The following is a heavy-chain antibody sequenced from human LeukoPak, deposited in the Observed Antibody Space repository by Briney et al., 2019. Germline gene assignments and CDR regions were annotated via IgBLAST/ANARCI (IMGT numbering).Heavy chain of an antibody. J-gene: IGHJ3*02. CDR3: AKDPTPYSSGWLAAFDI. CDR1: GFTLSSYW. CDR2: ISGSGGST. D-gene: IGHD6-19*01. Sequence: GGSLRLSCAASGFTLSSYWMHWVRQAPGKGLEWVSAISGSGGSTYYADSVKGRFTISRDNSKNTLYLQMNSLRAEDTAVYYCAKDPTPYSSGWLAAFDIWGQGTMVTVSS. V-gene: IGHV3-23*01.